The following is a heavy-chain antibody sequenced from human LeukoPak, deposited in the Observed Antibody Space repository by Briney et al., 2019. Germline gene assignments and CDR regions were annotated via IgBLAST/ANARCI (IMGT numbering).Heavy chain of an antibody. Sequence: PGGSLRLSCAASGFTFSSYWMTWVRQAPGKGLEWVANINQDGSEKYYVDSVKGRFTISRDNAKNSVYLQMNSLRAEDTAVYYCSRRAFGVVPDYWGQGNLVTVSS. J-gene: IGHJ4*02. V-gene: IGHV3-7*01. D-gene: IGHD3-3*01. CDR2: INQDGSEK. CDR1: GFTFSSYW. CDR3: SRRAFGVVPDY.